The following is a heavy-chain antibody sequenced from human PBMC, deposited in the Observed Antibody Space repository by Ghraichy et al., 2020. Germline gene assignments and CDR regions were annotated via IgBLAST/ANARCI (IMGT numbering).Heavy chain of an antibody. Sequence: GGSLRLSCAASGFTFSSYWMHWVRQAPGKGLVWVSRINSDGSSTSYADSVKGRFTISRDNAKNTLYLQMNSLRAEDTAVYYCAVPAGILGMDVWGKGTTVTVSS. CDR3: AVPAGILGMDV. D-gene: IGHD2-2*02. CDR2: INSDGSST. CDR1: GFTFSSYW. J-gene: IGHJ6*04. V-gene: IGHV3-74*01.